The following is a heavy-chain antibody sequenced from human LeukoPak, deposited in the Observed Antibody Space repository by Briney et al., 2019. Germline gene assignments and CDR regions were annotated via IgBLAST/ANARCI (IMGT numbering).Heavy chain of an antibody. CDR3: AREDYGGNSGTYFDY. V-gene: IGHV6-1*01. CDR2: TYYRSKWYN. J-gene: IGHJ4*02. Sequence: SQTLSLTCAISGDSVSSSSAAWNWIRQSPSRGLEWLGRTYYRSKWYNEYAASVRSRITINPDTSKNQFSLQLNSVTPEDTAVYYCAREDYGGNSGTYFDYWGQGTLVTVSS. D-gene: IGHD4-23*01. CDR1: GDSVSSSSAA.